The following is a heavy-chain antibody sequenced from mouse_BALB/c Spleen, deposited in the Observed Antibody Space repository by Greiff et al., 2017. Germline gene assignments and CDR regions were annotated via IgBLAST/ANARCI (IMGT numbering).Heavy chain of an antibody. V-gene: IGHV5-6-5*01. CDR3: ARPPFITTVVDYYFDY. CDR1: GFTFSSYA. CDR2: ISSGGST. Sequence: DVQLVESGGGLVKPGGSLKLSCAASGFTFSSYAMSWVRQTPEKRLEWVASISSGGSTYYPDSVKGRFTISRDNARNILYLQMSSLRSEDTAMYYCARPPFITTVVDYYFDYWGQGTTLTVSS. D-gene: IGHD1-1*01. J-gene: IGHJ2*01.